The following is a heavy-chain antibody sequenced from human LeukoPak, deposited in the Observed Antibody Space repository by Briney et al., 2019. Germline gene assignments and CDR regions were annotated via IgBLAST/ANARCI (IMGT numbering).Heavy chain of an antibody. CDR3: AKSVFDSSGDPYMEV. CDR2: ISGGGDFT. D-gene: IGHD3-22*01. J-gene: IGHJ6*03. Sequence: PGGSLRLSCAASGFTFRSFAMNWVRQAPGKGLECVSAISGGGDFTKYADSVKGRFTISRDNSKSTLYLQMNSLRAEDTAVYYCAKSVFDSSGDPYMEVWGKGTTVPISS. V-gene: IGHV3-23*01. CDR1: GFTFRSFA.